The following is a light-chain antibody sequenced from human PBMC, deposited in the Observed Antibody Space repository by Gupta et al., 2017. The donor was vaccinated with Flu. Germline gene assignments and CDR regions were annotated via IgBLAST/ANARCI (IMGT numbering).Light chain of an antibody. CDR2: VAS. J-gene: IGKJ2*01. CDR3: QQSFSLPIT. Sequence: DIQMTQSPSSVSASIGDRVTITRRAGQSVSNHVNWYQHKPGKAPRIRIYVASNLKSGVPSRFSGSGFGTDFALTISGLQPEDYANYFCQQSFSLPITFGQGTKVEI. CDR1: QSVSNH. V-gene: IGKV1-39*01.